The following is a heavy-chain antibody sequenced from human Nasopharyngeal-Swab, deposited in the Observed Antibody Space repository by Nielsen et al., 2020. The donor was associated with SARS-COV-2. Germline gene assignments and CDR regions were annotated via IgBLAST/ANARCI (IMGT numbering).Heavy chain of an antibody. CDR1: GFTFSSYA. CDR2: ISYDGSNK. V-gene: IGHV3-30*04. D-gene: IGHD4-23*01. J-gene: IGHJ6*02. Sequence: GESLKISCAASGFTFSSYAMHWVRQAPGKVLEWVAVISYDGSNKYYADSVKGRFTISRDNSKNTLYLQMNSLRAEDTAVYYCARVDYGGNSFGMDVWGQGTTVTVSS. CDR3: ARVDYGGNSFGMDV.